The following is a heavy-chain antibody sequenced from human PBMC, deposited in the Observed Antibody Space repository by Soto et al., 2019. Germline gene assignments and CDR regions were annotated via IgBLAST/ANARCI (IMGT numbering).Heavy chain of an antibody. Sequence: QVQLVESGGAVVQPGTSLRLLCEGSGFTFSRYGMHWVRQAPGMGLEWVAVVSHDGLAQYYGDSVMGRFTISRDNSQNTLYLQMNSLRTEDTGIYFCAKETIEVGAPNYFDSWCQGPLVTVSS. CDR2: VSHDGLAQ. J-gene: IGHJ4*02. CDR3: AKETIEVGAPNYFDS. V-gene: IGHV3-30*18. CDR1: GFTFSRYG. D-gene: IGHD6-19*01.